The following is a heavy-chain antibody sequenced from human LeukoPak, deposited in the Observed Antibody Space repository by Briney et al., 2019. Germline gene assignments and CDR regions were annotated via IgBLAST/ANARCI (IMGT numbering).Heavy chain of an antibody. CDR3: AKAPSADHYYDSSGFGNYMDV. Sequence: GGSLRLSCAASGFTFSSYGMHWVRQAPGKGLEWVAFIRYDGSNKYYADFVKGRFTISRDNSKNTLYLQMNSLRAEDTAVYYCAKAPSADHYYDSSGFGNYMDVWGKGTTVTVSS. CDR2: IRYDGSNK. D-gene: IGHD3-22*01. V-gene: IGHV3-30*02. J-gene: IGHJ6*03. CDR1: GFTFSSYG.